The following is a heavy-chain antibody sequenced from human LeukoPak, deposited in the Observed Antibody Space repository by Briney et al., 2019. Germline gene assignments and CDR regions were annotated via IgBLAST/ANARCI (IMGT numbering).Heavy chain of an antibody. J-gene: IGHJ4*02. Sequence: GGSLRLSCAASGFTFSIYFMSWFRQAPGKGLEWVSDISGIGGRTYYADSVKGRFTISRDNSKNTLYLQMNSLRAEDTAVYYCAKDFYGSGSDWGQGTLVTVSS. CDR1: GFTFSIYF. D-gene: IGHD3-10*01. CDR2: ISGIGGRT. CDR3: AKDFYGSGSD. V-gene: IGHV3-23*01.